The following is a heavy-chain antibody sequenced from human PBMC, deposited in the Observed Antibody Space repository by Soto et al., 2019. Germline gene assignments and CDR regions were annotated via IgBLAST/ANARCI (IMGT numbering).Heavy chain of an antibody. J-gene: IGHJ6*02. Sequence: EVHLLESGGGLVQPGGSLRLSCAASGFTFSTYAMTWVRQAPGKGLEWVSAISGGGDNTYYADSVKGRFTISRDNSKNTLFLQMNSLRAEDTAVYYCATRRDAPYYYYGMDVWGQGTTVTVSS. V-gene: IGHV3-23*01. CDR1: GFTFSTYA. CDR2: ISGGGDNT. CDR3: ATRRDAPYYYYGMDV. D-gene: IGHD2-2*01.